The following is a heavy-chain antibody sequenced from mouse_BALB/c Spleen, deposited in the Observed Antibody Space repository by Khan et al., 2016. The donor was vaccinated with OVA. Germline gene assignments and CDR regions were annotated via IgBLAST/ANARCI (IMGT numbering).Heavy chain of an antibody. V-gene: IGHV3-2*02. Sequence: EVKLQESGPGLVKPSQSLSLTCTVTGYSITSGYAWNWIRQFPGNKLEWMGYISYSGVTSSTPSLKSRISITRDPSKNQFFLQLNSVTTEDTATYYCARGNYYGYYFDYWGQGTTLTVSS. CDR2: ISYSGVT. J-gene: IGHJ2*01. CDR3: ARGNYYGYYFDY. CDR1: GYSITSGYA. D-gene: IGHD1-1*01.